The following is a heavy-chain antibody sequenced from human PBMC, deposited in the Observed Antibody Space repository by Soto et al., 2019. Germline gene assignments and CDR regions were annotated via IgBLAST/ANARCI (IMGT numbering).Heavy chain of an antibody. J-gene: IGHJ6*02. D-gene: IGHD2-21*02. CDR3: ARDRGDYYYYYGMDV. V-gene: IGHV4-39*07. Sequence: SETLSLTCTVSGGSISSSSYYWGWIRQPPGKGLEWIGSIYYSGSTYYNPSLKSRVTISVDTSKNQFSLKLSSVTAADTAVYYCARDRGDYYYYYGMDVWGQGTTVTVSS. CDR2: IYYSGST. CDR1: GGSISSSSYY.